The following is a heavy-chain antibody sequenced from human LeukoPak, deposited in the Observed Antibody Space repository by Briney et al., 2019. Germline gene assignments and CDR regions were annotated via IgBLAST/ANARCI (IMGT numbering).Heavy chain of an antibody. CDR2: IYPGDSDT. D-gene: IGHD2/OR15-2a*01. V-gene: IGHV5-51*01. J-gene: IGHJ4*02. CDR1: GYSFSSSW. CDR3: ARAGYSNRWDGVDY. Sequence: GESLKISCKGSGYSFSSSWIGWVRQMPGKGLEFMGIIYPGDSDTRYSPSFQGQVTISVDKSINTAYLQWSSLKASDSAMYYCARAGYSNRWDGVDYWGQGTLVTVSS.